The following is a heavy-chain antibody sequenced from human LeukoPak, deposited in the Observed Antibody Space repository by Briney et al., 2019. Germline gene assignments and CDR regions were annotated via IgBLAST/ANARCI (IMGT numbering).Heavy chain of an antibody. CDR2: IYSGGST. J-gene: IGHJ4*02. CDR3: ARYSGYDEPFEY. V-gene: IGHV3-53*01. Sequence: AGGSLRLSCAASGFTGSYNYMSWVRQAPGKGLEWVSVIYSGGSTYYADSVKGRFTISRDNSKNTLYLQMNSLRAEDTAVYYCARYSGYDEPFEYWGQGALVTVSS. D-gene: IGHD5-12*01. CDR1: GFTGSYNY.